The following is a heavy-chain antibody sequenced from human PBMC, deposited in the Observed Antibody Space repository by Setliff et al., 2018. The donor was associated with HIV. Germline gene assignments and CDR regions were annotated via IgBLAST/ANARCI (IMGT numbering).Heavy chain of an antibody. V-gene: IGHV4-59*08. Sequence: SETLSLTCTVSGDSITNDYWTWIRQPPGKGLEWVGYIYNGGITSYNPSLKSRVTISADTSKNQLSLRLSSVTATDTAMYYCARHPREETQRNYKFDSWGQGTLVTVS. CDR3: ARHPREETQRNYKFDS. J-gene: IGHJ4*02. CDR2: IYNGGIT. CDR1: GDSITNDY. D-gene: IGHD1-7*01.